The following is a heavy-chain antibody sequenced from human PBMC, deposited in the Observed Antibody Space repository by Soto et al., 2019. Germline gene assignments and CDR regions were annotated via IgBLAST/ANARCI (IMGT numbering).Heavy chain of an antibody. V-gene: IGHV1-3*01. CDR1: GYTFTSYA. D-gene: IGHD6-13*01. CDR2: INAGNGNT. CDR3: ARGSRYNWFDP. J-gene: IGHJ5*02. Sequence: QVQLVQSGAEVKKPGASVKVSCRASGYTFTSYAMHWVRQAPGQRLEWMGWINAGNGNTKYSQKFQGRVTITRDTSASTAYMELSSLRSEDTAVYYCARGSRYNWFDPWGQGTLVTVSS.